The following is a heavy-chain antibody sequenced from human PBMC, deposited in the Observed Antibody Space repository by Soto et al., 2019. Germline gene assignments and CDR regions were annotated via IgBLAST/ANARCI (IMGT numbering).Heavy chain of an antibody. D-gene: IGHD3-22*01. CDR2: IYHSGST. Sequence: KPSETLSLTCAVSGYSISSGYYWGWIRQPPGKGLEWIGSIYHSGSTYYNPSLKSRVTISVDTSKNQFSLKLSSVTAADTAVYYCARRNYYDSSGYYRWGQGTLVTVSS. V-gene: IGHV4-38-2*01. CDR1: GYSISSGYY. CDR3: ARRNYYDSSGYYR. J-gene: IGHJ4*02.